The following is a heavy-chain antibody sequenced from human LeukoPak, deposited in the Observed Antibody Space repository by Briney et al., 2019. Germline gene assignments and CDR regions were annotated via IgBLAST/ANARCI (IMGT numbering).Heavy chain of an antibody. CDR2: ISWNSGSI. J-gene: IGHJ4*02. CDR3: AKDKMRYYYDSSGYYN. CDR1: GFTFDDYA. Sequence: PGGSLRLSCAASGFTFDDYAMHWVRQAPGKGLEWVSGISWNSGSIGYADSVKGRFTISRDNAKNSLYLQMNSLRAEDTALYYCAKDKMRYYYDSSGYYNWGQGILVTVSS. D-gene: IGHD3-22*01. V-gene: IGHV3-9*01.